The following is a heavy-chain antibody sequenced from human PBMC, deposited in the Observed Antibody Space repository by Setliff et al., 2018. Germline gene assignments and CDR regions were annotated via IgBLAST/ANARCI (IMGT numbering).Heavy chain of an antibody. D-gene: IGHD4-4*01. J-gene: IGHJ6*03. CDR3: ANEHGTTVTVENYHYYMDV. CDR2: LIPMFGTP. V-gene: IGHV1-69*05. CDR1: GDSFSNYA. Sequence: SVKVSCKASGDSFSNYAISWVRQAPGQGLEWMGGLIPMFGTPGYAQKFQDRVTITTDESTSTAYMELNSLKSEDTAVDYCANEHGTTVTVENYHYYMDVWGKGTTVTVSS.